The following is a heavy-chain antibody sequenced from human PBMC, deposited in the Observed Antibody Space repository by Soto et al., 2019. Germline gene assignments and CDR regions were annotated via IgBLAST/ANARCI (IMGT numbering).Heavy chain of an antibody. CDR1: GFTFSSYA. J-gene: IGHJ4*02. CDR3: ARDLAVAGLPFDY. V-gene: IGHV3-30-3*01. CDR2: ISYDGSNK. Sequence: VQLVESGGGLVKPGGSLRLSCAASGFTFSSYAMHWVRQAPGKGLEWVAVISYDGSNKYYADSVKGRFTISRDNSKNTLYLQMNSLRAEDTAVYYCARDLAVAGLPFDYWGQGTLVTVSS. D-gene: IGHD6-19*01.